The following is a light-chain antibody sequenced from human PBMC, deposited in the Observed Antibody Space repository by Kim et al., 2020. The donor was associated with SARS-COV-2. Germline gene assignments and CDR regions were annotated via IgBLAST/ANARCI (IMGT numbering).Light chain of an antibody. CDR3: AAWDDSLNGRWV. J-gene: IGLJ3*02. CDR2: NNN. Sequence: QSVLTQPPSASGTPGQRVTISCSGSSSNIGSNTVSWYQQLPGTAPKLLIYNNNQRPSGVPDRFSGSKSGTSASLAISGHQSEDEADYYCAAWDDSLNGRWVFGGGTQLTVL. V-gene: IGLV1-44*01. CDR1: SSNIGSNT.